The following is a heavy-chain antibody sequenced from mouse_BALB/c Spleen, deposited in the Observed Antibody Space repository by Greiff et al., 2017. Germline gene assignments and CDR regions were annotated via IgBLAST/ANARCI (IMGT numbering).Heavy chain of an antibody. V-gene: IGHV5-15*02. Sequence: EVQLVESGGGLVQPGGSRKLSCAASGFTFSDYGMSWVRQAPGKGPDWVAFISNLAYSIYSADTVTGRFTISRENAKNTLYLEMSSLRSEDTAMYYCARDRYFDYWGQGTTLTVSS. CDR2: ISNLAYSI. J-gene: IGHJ2*01. CDR3: ARDRYFDY. CDR1: GFTFSDYG.